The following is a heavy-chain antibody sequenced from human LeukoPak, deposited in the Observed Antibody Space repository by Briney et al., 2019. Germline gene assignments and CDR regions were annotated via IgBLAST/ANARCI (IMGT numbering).Heavy chain of an antibody. J-gene: IGHJ4*02. CDR2: ISSSSSYI. CDR1: GFTFSSYS. D-gene: IGHD4-23*01. CDR3: ARDWWARLRGYYFDY. V-gene: IGHV3-21*01. Sequence: GGSLTLSCAASGFTFSSYSINWVRQAPGQGLEWVSSISSSSSYIYYADSVKGRFTISRDNAKNSLYLQMNSLRAEDTAVYYCARDWWARLRGYYFDYWGQGTLVTVSS.